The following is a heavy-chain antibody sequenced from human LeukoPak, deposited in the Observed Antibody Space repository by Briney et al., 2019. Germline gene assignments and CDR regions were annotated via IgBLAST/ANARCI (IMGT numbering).Heavy chain of an antibody. CDR2: ISSSGSTI. CDR3: AGDKTTGGWYEFDY. J-gene: IGHJ4*02. V-gene: IGHV3-48*01. CDR1: GFTFSSYS. Sequence: GGSLRLSCAASGFTFSSYSMNWVRQAPGKGLEWVSYISSSGSTIYYADSVKGRFTISRDTSKNTVSLQMNSLRAEDTAVYYCAGDKTTGGWYEFDYWGQGTLVTVSS. D-gene: IGHD6-19*01.